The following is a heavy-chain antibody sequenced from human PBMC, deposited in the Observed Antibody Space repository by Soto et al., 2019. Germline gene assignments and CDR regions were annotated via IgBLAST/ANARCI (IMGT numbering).Heavy chain of an antibody. CDR3: AIFSYDSVVGGGSSAIVDD. CDR2: INPNSGGT. J-gene: IGHJ4*02. V-gene: IGHV1-2*04. Sequence: ASVKVSCKASGYTFTGYYMHWVRQAPGQGLEWMGWINPNSGGTNYAQKFQGWVTMTRDTSISTAYMELSRLRSDDTAVYYCAIFSYDSVVGGGSSAIVDDWGQGALVTVSS. CDR1: GYTFTGYY. D-gene: IGHD2-21*01.